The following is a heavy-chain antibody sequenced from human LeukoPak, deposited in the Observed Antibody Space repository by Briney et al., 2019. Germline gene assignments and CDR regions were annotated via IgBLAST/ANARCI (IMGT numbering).Heavy chain of an antibody. J-gene: IGHJ4*02. CDR2: INWNGGNT. V-gene: IGHV3-20*04. D-gene: IGHD5-24*01. Sequence: GGSLRLSCAASGFTFGDYGMSWVRHAPGKGLEWVSSINWNGGNTAYAHSVKGRFTISRDTAKDSLYLQLNSLRAEDTALYYCARDRGWLQYIDYWGQGTLVTVSS. CDR3: ARDRGWLQYIDY. CDR1: GFTFGDYG.